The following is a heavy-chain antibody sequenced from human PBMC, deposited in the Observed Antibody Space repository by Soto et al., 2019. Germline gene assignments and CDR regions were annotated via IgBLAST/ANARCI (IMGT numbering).Heavy chain of an antibody. CDR2: IYSSGST. Sequence: PSETLSLTCTVSGGSVSGASISSTDYYWSWIRQPPGKGLEWIGYIYSSGSTYYNPSLMGRVTISVDTSKNQFSLKLSSLTAADTAVYYCARAGDRPNYHYHYGMAVWGQGTTVTVSS. D-gene: IGHD2-21*02. J-gene: IGHJ6*02. CDR1: GGSVSGASISSTDYY. V-gene: IGHV4-30-4*01. CDR3: ARAGDRPNYHYHYGMAV.